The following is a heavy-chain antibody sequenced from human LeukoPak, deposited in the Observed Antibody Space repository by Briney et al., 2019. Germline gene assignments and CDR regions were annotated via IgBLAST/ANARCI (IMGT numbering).Heavy chain of an antibody. Sequence: SETLSLACTVSGGSISNYYWSWIRQSPGKGLEWIGDIYYSGSTNYNPTLKSRVTISVDTSKNQFSLTLTSVTAADTAVYYCARHKGGGTYSFDYRGQGTLVTVSS. CDR3: ARHKGGGTYSFDY. J-gene: IGHJ4*02. V-gene: IGHV4-59*08. D-gene: IGHD1-26*01. CDR2: IYYSGST. CDR1: GGSISNYY.